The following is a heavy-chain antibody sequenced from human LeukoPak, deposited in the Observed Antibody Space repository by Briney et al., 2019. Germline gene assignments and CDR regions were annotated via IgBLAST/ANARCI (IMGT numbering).Heavy chain of an antibody. D-gene: IGHD1-26*01. J-gene: IGHJ3*02. CDR2: IYPGDSDT. CDR3: ARRIVGADDAFDI. V-gene: IGHV5-51*01. Sequence: GESLKISCKGSGYSFTSYWVGWVRQMPGKGLEWMGIIYPGDSDTRYSPSFQGQVTISADKSISTAYLQWSSLKASDTAMYYCARRIVGADDAFDIWGQGTMVTVSS. CDR1: GYSFTSYW.